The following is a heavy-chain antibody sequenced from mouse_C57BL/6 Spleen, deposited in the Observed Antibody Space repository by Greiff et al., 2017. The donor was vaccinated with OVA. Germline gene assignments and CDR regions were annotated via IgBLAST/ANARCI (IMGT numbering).Heavy chain of an antibody. CDR3: AAITTAWYFDV. V-gene: IGHV1-39*01. CDR2: INPHYGTT. CDR1: GYSFTDYN. Sequence: EVQLQQSGPELVKPGASVKISCKASGYSFTDYNMNWVKQSTGKSLEWIGVINPHYGTTSYNQKFKGKATLTVDQSSNTAYMQLNSLTSEDSAVYYCAAITTAWYFDVWGTGTTVTVSS. J-gene: IGHJ1*03. D-gene: IGHD1-2*01.